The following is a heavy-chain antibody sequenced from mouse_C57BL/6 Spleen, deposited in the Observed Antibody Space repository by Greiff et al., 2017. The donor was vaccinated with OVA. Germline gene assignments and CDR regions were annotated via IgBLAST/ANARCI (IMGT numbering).Heavy chain of an antibody. J-gene: IGHJ1*03. Sequence: EVQLQQSGPGLVKPSQSLSLTCSVTGYSITSGYYWNWIRQFPGNKLEWMGYISYDGSKNYNPSLKNRISITRDTSKNQFFLKLNSVTTEDTATYYCARVRGGTAWYFDVWGTGTTVTVSS. D-gene: IGHD1-2*01. CDR1: GYSITSGYY. V-gene: IGHV3-6*01. CDR3: ARVRGGTAWYFDV. CDR2: ISYDGSK.